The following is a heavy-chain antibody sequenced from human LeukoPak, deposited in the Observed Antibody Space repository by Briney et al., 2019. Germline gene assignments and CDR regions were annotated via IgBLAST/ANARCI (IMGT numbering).Heavy chain of an antibody. J-gene: IGHJ5*02. CDR1: GSTFSTYS. Sequence: GTSLRLSCTASGSTFSTYSMNWVRQAPGKGLEWVASISASSNSIYYADSVKGRFTIYRDNAKNSLFLQMNSLRAEDAAVYFCAGRNCSNGVCPFDPWGQGTLVTVSS. CDR2: ISASSNSI. D-gene: IGHD2-8*01. CDR3: AGRNCSNGVCPFDP. V-gene: IGHV3-21*01.